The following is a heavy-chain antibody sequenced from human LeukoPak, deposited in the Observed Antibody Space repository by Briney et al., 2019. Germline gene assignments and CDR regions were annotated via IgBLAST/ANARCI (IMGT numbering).Heavy chain of an antibody. Sequence: GGSLRLSCAASGFTFSSYWMSWVRQAPGKGLEWVANIKQDGSEKYYVDSVKGRFTISRDNVKNSLYLQMNSLRAEDTAVYYCAREGESGYVWGSYRNFDYWGQGTLVTVSS. CDR1: GFTFSSYW. D-gene: IGHD3-16*02. CDR3: AREGESGYVWGSYRNFDY. V-gene: IGHV3-7*01. CDR2: IKQDGSEK. J-gene: IGHJ4*02.